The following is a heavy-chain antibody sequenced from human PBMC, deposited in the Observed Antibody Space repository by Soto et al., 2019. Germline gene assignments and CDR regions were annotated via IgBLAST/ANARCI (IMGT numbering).Heavy chain of an antibody. V-gene: IGHV5-10-1*04. CDR2: IDPSDSQT. Sequence: PGESLKISCKGSGYSFAGYWITWVRQKPGKGLEWMGRIDPSDSQTYYSPSFQGQVTISADKSITTAYLQWSSLKASDTAMYYCARGYCTTTICDPWFDPWGQGTLVTVSS. J-gene: IGHJ5*02. CDR3: ARGYCTTTICDPWFDP. CDR1: GYSFAGYW. D-gene: IGHD2-2*01.